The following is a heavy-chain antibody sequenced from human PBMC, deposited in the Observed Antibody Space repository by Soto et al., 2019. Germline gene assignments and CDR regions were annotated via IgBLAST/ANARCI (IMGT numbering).Heavy chain of an antibody. CDR1: GGSISSGGSY. D-gene: IGHD6-13*01. Sequence: QVQLQEAGPGLVKPSQTLSLTCNVSGGSISSGGSYWSWIRQHPEKGLEWIGHFYYSGTTFYNPSLKSRATISLGTSRAQLSLRLTSVTAADTAVYYCARLGSSSWAEGIDTWGQGTQVPVSS. J-gene: IGHJ5*02. V-gene: IGHV4-31*03. CDR2: FYYSGTT. CDR3: ARLGSSSWAEGIDT.